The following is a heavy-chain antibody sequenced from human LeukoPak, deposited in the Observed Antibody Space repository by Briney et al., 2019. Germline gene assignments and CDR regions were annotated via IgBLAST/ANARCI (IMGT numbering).Heavy chain of an antibody. CDR3: ASLGDSIY. Sequence: GGSVRLSCAASGFAFTDYGMHWVRQATGGGLEWVSSIGKAGDTYYADSVKGRFTISRENANNHFYLQMNSLRAGDTAVYFRASLGDSIYWGQGALVTVSS. J-gene: IGHJ4*02. D-gene: IGHD1-26*01. CDR2: IGKAGDT. CDR1: GFAFTDYG. V-gene: IGHV3-13*01.